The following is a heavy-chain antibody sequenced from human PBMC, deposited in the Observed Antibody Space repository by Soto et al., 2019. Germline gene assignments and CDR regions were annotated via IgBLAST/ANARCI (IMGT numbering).Heavy chain of an antibody. CDR1: GFTFTTYW. V-gene: IGHV3-7*01. CDR2: INQDGTEK. D-gene: IGHD6-19*01. J-gene: IGHJ4*02. Sequence: GGSLRLSCAASGFTFTTYWMTWVRQAPGKGLEWVANINQDGTEKYYVDSVKGRFTLSRDNAKNSVSLQMDSLRDEDTAVYYCARGGSVGGRFIYWGLGTPVTVSS. CDR3: ARGGSVGGRFIY.